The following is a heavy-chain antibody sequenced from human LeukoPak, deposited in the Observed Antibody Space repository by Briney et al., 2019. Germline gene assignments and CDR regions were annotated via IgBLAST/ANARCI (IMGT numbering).Heavy chain of an antibody. J-gene: IGHJ4*02. CDR2: IFPGDSDT. V-gene: IGHV5-51*01. D-gene: IGHD3-22*01. Sequence: GESLKISCKGSGYSFTSYWIGWVRQMPGKGLGGWGIIFPGDSDTRYSPSFQGQVILSADKSSSTAYLQWSSLQASDTAMYYCARHGRDSSGYSESSYWAQGTLVTVSS. CDR3: ARHGRDSSGYSESSY. CDR1: GYSFTSYW.